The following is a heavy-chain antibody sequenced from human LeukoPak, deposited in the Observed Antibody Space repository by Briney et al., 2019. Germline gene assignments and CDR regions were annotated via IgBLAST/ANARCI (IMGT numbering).Heavy chain of an antibody. J-gene: IGHJ3*02. CDR2: IIPIFGTA. D-gene: IGHD2-15*01. V-gene: IGHV1-69*05. CDR1: GGTFSSYA. Sequence: SVKVSCKASGGTFSSYAISWVRQAPGQGLEWMGEIIPIFGTANYAQKFQGRVTITTDESTSTAYMELSSLRSEDTAVYYCAREGLGYCSGGSCYSLVSSRAFDIWGQGTMVTVSS. CDR3: AREGLGYCSGGSCYSLVSSRAFDI.